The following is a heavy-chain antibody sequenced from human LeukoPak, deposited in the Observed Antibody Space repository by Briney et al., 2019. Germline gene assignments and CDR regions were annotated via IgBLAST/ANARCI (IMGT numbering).Heavy chain of an antibody. Sequence: ASVKVSCKASGYTFTDHYMHWVRQAPEQGLEWVGWINPNSGGTNYAQKFQGRVTMTRDTSINTAYMEVRRLRSDDTAVYYCARDQEYYYDSSGYYDYWGQGTLVTVSS. CDR2: INPNSGGT. CDR1: GYTFTDHY. CDR3: ARDQEYYYDSSGYYDY. V-gene: IGHV1-2*02. J-gene: IGHJ4*02. D-gene: IGHD3-22*01.